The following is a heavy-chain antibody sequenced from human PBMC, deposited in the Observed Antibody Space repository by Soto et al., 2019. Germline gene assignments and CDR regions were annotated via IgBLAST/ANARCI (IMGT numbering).Heavy chain of an antibody. V-gene: IGHV4-61*01. D-gene: IGHD3-22*01. Sequence: PSETLSLTCTVSGGSVSSGSYYWSWIRQPPGKGLEWIGYIYYSGSTNYNPSLKSRVTISVDTSKNQFSLKLSSVTAADTAVYYCARACYYDSSGYPLVYGMDVWGQGTTVTVSS. CDR3: ARACYYDSSGYPLVYGMDV. CDR2: IYYSGST. CDR1: GGSVSSGSYY. J-gene: IGHJ6*02.